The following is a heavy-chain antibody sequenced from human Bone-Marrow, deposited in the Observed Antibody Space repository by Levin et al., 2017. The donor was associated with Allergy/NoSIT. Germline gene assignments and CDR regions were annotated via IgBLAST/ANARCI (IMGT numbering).Heavy chain of an antibody. V-gene: IGHV1-8*01. CDR3: ARASKAGTRNAVKP. J-gene: IGHJ5*02. Sequence: GESLKISCKASGYTFSSYDINWVRQASGQGLEWMGWMNPNNGNTGYAQRFQDRVTMTRNTSISTAYMELSSLRSEDTAVYYCARASKAGTRNAVKPWGQGTLVTVSS. CDR2: MNPNNGNT. D-gene: IGHD6-19*01. CDR1: GYTFSSYD.